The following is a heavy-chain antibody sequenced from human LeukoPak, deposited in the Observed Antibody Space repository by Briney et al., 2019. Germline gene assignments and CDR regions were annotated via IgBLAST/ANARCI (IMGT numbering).Heavy chain of an antibody. CDR3: AREDNYDILTGYSKSIDY. V-gene: IGHV3-21*01. J-gene: IGHJ4*02. D-gene: IGHD3-9*01. CDR2: ISSSSSYI. Sequence: GGSLRLSCAASGFTFSSYSMNWVRQAPGKGLEWVSSISSSSSYIYYADSVKGRFTISRDNAKNSLYLQMNRLRAEDTAVYYCAREDNYDILTGYSKSIDYWGQGTLVTVSS. CDR1: GFTFSSYS.